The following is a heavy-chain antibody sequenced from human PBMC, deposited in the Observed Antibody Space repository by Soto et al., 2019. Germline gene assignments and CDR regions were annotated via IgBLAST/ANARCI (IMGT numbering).Heavy chain of an antibody. J-gene: IGHJ4*02. CDR1: GYTFTSYY. Sequence: GASVKVSCKASGYTFTSYYMHWVRQAPGQGLEWMGIINPSGGSTSYAQKFQGRVTMTRDTSTSTVYMELSSLRSEDTAVYYCARAWYYYGSGSSPYYFDYWGQGTLVTVSS. CDR2: INPSGGST. CDR3: ARAWYYYGSGSSPYYFDY. D-gene: IGHD3-10*01. V-gene: IGHV1-46*01.